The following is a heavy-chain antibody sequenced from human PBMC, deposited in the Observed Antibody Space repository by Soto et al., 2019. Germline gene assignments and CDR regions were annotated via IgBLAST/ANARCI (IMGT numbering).Heavy chain of an antibody. J-gene: IGHJ4*02. CDR2: ISSSSSFI. V-gene: IGHV3-21*01. CDR3: ARYCGYSHPSEFDS. Sequence: PGGSLRLSCAASGFTFSTYSMNWVRQAPGRGLEWVSSISSSSSFIYYADSVKGRFTISRDNAKNSLFLQMSRLRAEDTGVYYCARYCGYSHPSEFDSWGQGTLVTVSS. CDR1: GFTFSTYS. D-gene: IGHD5-18*01.